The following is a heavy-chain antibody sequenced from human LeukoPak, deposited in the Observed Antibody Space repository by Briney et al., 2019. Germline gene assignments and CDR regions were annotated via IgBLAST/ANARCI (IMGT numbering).Heavy chain of an antibody. CDR1: GYTFTGYY. CDR2: INPNSGGT. V-gene: IGHV1-2*02. J-gene: IGHJ4*02. D-gene: IGHD5-12*01. CDR3: ARDQHSRSGGYDADY. Sequence: ASVKVSCKASGYTFTGYYMHWARQAPGQGLEWMGWINPNSGGTNYAQNFQGRVTMTRDTSISTAYMELSRLRSDDTAVYYCARDQHSRSGGYDADYWGQGTLVTVSS.